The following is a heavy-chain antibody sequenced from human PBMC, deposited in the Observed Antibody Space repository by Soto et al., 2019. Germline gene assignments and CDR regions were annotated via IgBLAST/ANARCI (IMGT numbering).Heavy chain of an antibody. D-gene: IGHD4-17*01. V-gene: IGHV5-51*01. CDR3: ARETAAVTTYYYADSGMDV. CDR2: IYPGDSDT. J-gene: IGHJ6*02. Sequence: EVQLVQSGAEVKKPGESLKISCKGSGYSFSSYWIGWVRQMPGKGLEWMGIIYPGDSDTRYSPSFQGQVTISADKSISTAYLQWSSLKASDTAIYYCARETAAVTTYYYADSGMDVWGQGTTVTVSS. CDR1: GYSFSSYW.